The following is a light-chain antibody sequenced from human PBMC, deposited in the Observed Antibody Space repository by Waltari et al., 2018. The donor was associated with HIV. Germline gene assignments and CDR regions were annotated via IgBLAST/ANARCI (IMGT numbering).Light chain of an antibody. Sequence: QAVLTQPPSASGTPGQRVTISYSGSRPQIGSNYVHWYQQPPGTAPKLLIYKNNQRASGVPDRFSGSKSGTSASLAISGLRSEDEADYYCATWADRPSGPVVFGGGTKVTVL. CDR1: RPQIGSNY. CDR2: KNN. J-gene: IGLJ2*01. CDR3: ATWADRPSGPVV. V-gene: IGLV1-47*01.